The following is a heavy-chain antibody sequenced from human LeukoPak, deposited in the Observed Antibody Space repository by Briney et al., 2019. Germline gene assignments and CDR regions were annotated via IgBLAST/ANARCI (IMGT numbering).Heavy chain of an antibody. CDR1: GFTFSNYH. CDR2: ISDTSSYI. Sequence: ESGGSLRLSCAASGFTFSNYHINWIRQAPGKGLEWVSSISDTSSYIYYADSVKGRFTISRDNAKNSLYLQMNSLRAEDTAVYYCARGLCGGDCYDYWGQGTLVTVSS. V-gene: IGHV3-21*01. J-gene: IGHJ4*02. CDR3: ARGLCGGDCYDY. D-gene: IGHD2-21*01.